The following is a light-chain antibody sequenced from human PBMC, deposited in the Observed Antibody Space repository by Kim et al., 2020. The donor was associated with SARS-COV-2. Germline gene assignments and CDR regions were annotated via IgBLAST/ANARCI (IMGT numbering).Light chain of an antibody. CDR3: QQCNNCPALT. CDR1: RRGVRN. J-gene: IGKJ4*01. Sequence: SPGGRTAPLCWASRRGVRNVDWYRQKHGQAPTLLLYDASSRSTGIPARFSGSGCGTDFTLTISSLGPEDFAVSYCQQCNNCPALTFGGGTKVDIK. CDR2: DAS. V-gene: IGKV3-11*01.